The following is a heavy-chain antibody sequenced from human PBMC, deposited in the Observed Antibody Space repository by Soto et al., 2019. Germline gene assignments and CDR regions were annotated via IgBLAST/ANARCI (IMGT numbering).Heavy chain of an antibody. D-gene: IGHD3-22*01. CDR2: IFYSENT. CDR1: GDSVTSGSHY. Sequence: SETLSLTCTVSGDSVTSGSHYWSWIRQPPGKGLEYIGYIFYSENTSYHPSLKSRVTISVDTSKNQFSLKLSSVTAADTALYYCARWTQKKDSSGKFDYWGQGTLVTVSS. V-gene: IGHV4-61*01. CDR3: ARWTQKKDSSGKFDY. J-gene: IGHJ4*02.